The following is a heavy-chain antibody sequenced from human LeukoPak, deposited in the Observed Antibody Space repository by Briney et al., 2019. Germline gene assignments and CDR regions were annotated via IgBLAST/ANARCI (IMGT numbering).Heavy chain of an antibody. CDR3: ARGLLTDYGLRY. V-gene: IGHV1-2*02. J-gene: IGHJ4*02. D-gene: IGHD4-17*01. CDR1: GYTFTGYY. CDR2: INPNSGGT. Sequence: ASVKVSCKASGYTFTGYYMHWVRQAPGQGLEWMGWINPNSGGTNYAQKFQGRVTITRNTSISTAYMELSSLRSEDTAVYYCARGLLTDYGLRYWGQGTLVTVSS.